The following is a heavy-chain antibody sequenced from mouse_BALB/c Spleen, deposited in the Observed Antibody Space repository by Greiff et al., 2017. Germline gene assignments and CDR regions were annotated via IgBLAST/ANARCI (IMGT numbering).Heavy chain of an antibody. CDR3: ARGGLYYDYPWFAY. V-gene: IGHV1-14*01. Sequence: EVQLQQSGPELVKPGASVKMSCKASGYTFTSYVMHWVKQKPGQGLEWIGYINPYNDGTKYNEKFKGKATLTSDKSSSTAYMELSSLTSEDSAVYYCARGGLYYDYPWFAYWGQGTLVTVSA. J-gene: IGHJ3*01. D-gene: IGHD2-4*01. CDR1: GYTFTSYV. CDR2: INPYNDGT.